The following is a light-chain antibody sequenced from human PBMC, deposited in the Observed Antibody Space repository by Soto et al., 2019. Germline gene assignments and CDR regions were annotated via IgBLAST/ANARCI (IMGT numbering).Light chain of an antibody. CDR1: QNISSY. Sequence: IQMTPCPSSLSASVGDRVTSTCRANQNISSYLNWYQQKPGKAPNLLIYNASTLQSGVPSRFSGSGSGTDFTLTIGSLQPEDFATYYCIQDYNYPLTFGGGTKVDIK. V-gene: IGKV1-6*01. CDR2: NAS. J-gene: IGKJ4*01. CDR3: IQDYNYPLT.